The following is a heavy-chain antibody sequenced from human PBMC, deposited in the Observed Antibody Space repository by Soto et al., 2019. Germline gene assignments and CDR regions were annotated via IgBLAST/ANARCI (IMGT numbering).Heavy chain of an antibody. J-gene: IGHJ4*02. D-gene: IGHD2-15*01. Sequence: ASVKVSCKASGGTFSSYAISWVRQAPGQGLEWMGWISAYNGNTNYAQKLQGRVTMTTDTSTSTAYMELRSLRSDDTAVYYCARTGLVVAATQANFDYWGQGTLVTVSS. CDR2: ISAYNGNT. CDR1: GGTFSSYA. CDR3: ARTGLVVAATQANFDY. V-gene: IGHV1-18*01.